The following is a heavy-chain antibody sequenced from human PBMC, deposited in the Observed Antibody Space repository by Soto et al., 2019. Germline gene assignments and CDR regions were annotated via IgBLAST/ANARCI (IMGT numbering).Heavy chain of an antibody. CDR2: IYYSGST. V-gene: IGHV4-59*01. D-gene: IGHD3-22*01. Sequence: GGIRKTTGKGLEWIGYIYYSGSTNYNPSLKSRVTISVDTSKNQFSLKLSSVTAADTAVYYCARVLTTHPIVVTTESLSDPWGQRTLV. J-gene: IGHJ5*02. CDR3: ARVLTTHPIVVTTESLSDP.